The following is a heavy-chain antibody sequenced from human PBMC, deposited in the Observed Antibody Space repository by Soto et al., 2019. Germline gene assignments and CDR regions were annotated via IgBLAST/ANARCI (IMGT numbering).Heavy chain of an antibody. D-gene: IGHD6-19*01. CDR3: ARPDPVAGTYYYFDY. J-gene: IGHJ4*02. Sequence: QLQLQESGPGLVKPSETLSLTCTVSGGSISSSSYYWGWIRQPPGKGLEWIGSIYYSGSTYYNPSLKSRVTISVDTSKNQFSLKLSSVTAADTAVYYCARPDPVAGTYYYFDYWGQGTLVTVSS. CDR1: GGSISSSSYY. CDR2: IYYSGST. V-gene: IGHV4-39*01.